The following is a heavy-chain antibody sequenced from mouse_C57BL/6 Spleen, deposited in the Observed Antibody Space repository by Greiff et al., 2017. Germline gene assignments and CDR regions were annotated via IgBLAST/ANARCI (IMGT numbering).Heavy chain of an antibody. CDR3: ARLYDYDDAMDY. V-gene: IGHV1-64*01. CDR1: GYTFTSYW. D-gene: IGHD2-4*01. CDR2: IHPNSGST. Sequence: VQLQQSGAELVKPGASVKLSCKASGYTFTSYWMHWVKQRPGQGLEWIGMIHPNSGSTNYNEKFKSKATLTVDKSSSTAYMQLSSLTSEDSAVYYCARLYDYDDAMDYWGQGTSVTVSS. J-gene: IGHJ4*01.